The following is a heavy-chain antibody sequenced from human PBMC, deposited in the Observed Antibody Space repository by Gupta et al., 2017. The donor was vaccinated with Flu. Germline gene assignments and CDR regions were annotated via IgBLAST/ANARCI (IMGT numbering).Heavy chain of an antibody. J-gene: IGHJ1*01. CDR2: INYGGGT. CDR3: ARGRRGWQKGGIDFQH. D-gene: IGHD6-19*01. Sequence: VQLQLWGAGLLKPAETLSLTGAVYGGTLRGLRCTCVRQPPGQGLEWIGDINYGGGTNHKPYFKSRVTISFDTSNNQSSLRLYSVTAADTAMYYCARGRRGWQKGGIDFQHWGQGTLVTVSS. CDR1: GGTLRGLR. V-gene: IGHV4-34*01.